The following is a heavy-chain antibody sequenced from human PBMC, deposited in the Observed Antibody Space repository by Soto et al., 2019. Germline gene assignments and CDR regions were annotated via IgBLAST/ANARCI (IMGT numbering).Heavy chain of an antibody. V-gene: IGHV4-4*02. D-gene: IGHD4-17*01. CDR2: IYHSGST. Sequence: QVQLQESGPGLVKPSGTLSLTCSVSGDSISSGNWWTWVRQPPGKGLEWIGEIYHSGSTNYSPSLKSRVTISVDKSKNQFSPKLTSVTAADTAVYYCAREPNYGGNAGYFDYWGQGTLVTVSP. J-gene: IGHJ4*02. CDR1: GDSISSGNW. CDR3: AREPNYGGNAGYFDY.